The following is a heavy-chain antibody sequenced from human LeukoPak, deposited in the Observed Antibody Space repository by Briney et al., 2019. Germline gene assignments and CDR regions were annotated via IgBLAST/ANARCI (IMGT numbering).Heavy chain of an antibody. V-gene: IGHV1-8*01. D-gene: IGHD3-10*01. CDR1: GYTFTSYD. CDR3: ARGGFGSGSHFGY. CDR2: MNPNSGDT. Sequence: GASVKVSCKASGYTFTSYDINWLRQATGQGLEWMGWMNPNSGDTGYVQKFQGRVTMTRSTSISTAYMELSSLRSEDTAIYYCARGGFGSGSHFGYWGQGTLVTVSS. J-gene: IGHJ4*02.